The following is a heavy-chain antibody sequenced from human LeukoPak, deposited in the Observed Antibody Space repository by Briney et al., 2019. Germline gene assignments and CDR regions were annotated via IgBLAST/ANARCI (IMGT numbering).Heavy chain of an antibody. CDR3: ASTPRYCSSTSCYGVDY. D-gene: IGHD2-2*01. V-gene: IGHV4-61*02. CDR1: GYSISSGYY. CDR2: IYTSGST. Sequence: SETLSLTCTVSGYSISSGYYWSWIRQPAGKGLEWIGRIYTSGSTNYNPSLKSRVTISVDTSKNQFSLKLSSVTAADTAVYYCASTPRYCSSTSCYGVDYWGQGTLVTVSS. J-gene: IGHJ4*02.